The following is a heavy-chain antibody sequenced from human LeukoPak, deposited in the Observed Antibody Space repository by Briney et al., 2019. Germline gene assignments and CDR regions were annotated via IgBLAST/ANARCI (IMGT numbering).Heavy chain of an antibody. CDR3: ASMGEYSSPPY. CDR2: IKEDGSEK. CDR1: GFIFRNYW. J-gene: IGHJ4*02. Sequence: GGSLRLSCAASGFIFRNYWMSWVRQAPGKGLGWVANIKEDGSEKFYVDSVRGRFTISRDNAKKSLHLRMSSLRGEDTAVYYCASMGEYSSPPYWGQGTLVTVSS. D-gene: IGHD6-6*01. V-gene: IGHV3-7*01.